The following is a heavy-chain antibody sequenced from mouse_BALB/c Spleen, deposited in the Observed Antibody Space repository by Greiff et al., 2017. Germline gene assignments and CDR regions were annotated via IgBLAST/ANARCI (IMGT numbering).Heavy chain of an antibody. D-gene: IGHD2-3*01. V-gene: IGHV5-6*01. J-gene: IGHJ2*01. Sequence: EVQLVESGGGLVQPGGSRKLSCAASGFTFSSFGMHWVRQAPEKGLEWVATISSGGSYTYYPDSVKGRFTISRDNAKNTLYLQMSSLKSEDTAMYYCARQWLLQRDFDYWGQGTTLTVSS. CDR1: GFTFSSFG. CDR3: ARQWLLQRDFDY. CDR2: ISSGGSYT.